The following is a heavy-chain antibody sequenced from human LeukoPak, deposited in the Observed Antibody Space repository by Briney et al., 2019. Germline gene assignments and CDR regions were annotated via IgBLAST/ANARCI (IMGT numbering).Heavy chain of an antibody. CDR3: ARVPYYYGSGIIDY. Sequence: SSETLSLTCTVSGYSISSGYYWGWIRQPPGKGLEWIGSIYHSGSTYYNPSLKSRVTISVDTSKNQFSLKLSSVTAADTAVYYCARVPYYYGSGIIDYWGQGTLVTVSS. D-gene: IGHD3-10*01. CDR1: GYSISSGYY. V-gene: IGHV4-38-2*02. J-gene: IGHJ4*02. CDR2: IYHSGST.